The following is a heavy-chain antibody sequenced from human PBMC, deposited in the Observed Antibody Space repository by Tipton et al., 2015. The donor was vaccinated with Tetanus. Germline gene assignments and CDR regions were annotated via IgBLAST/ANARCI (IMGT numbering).Heavy chain of an antibody. J-gene: IGHJ4*02. Sequence: TLSLTCNVSGGSISSYYWSWIRQPPGKGLEWIGYIFHTGDTNTSPALKGRVTVSLDTSKNRFSLNLTSVTAADTAVYFCARDRGGSYFDYWGQGTLVTVSS. V-gene: IGHV4-59*01. CDR2: IFHTGDT. CDR3: ARDRGGSYFDY. D-gene: IGHD3-16*01. CDR1: GGSISSYY.